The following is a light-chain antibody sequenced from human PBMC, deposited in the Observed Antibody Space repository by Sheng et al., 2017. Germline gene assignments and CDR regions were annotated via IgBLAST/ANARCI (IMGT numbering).Light chain of an antibody. CDR1: SSNIGDNY. CDR3: AAWDDSLSGVV. Sequence: QLVLTQPPSASGTPGQRVTISCSGSSSNIGDNYVHWYQQLPGTAPKLLIYRNYQRPSGVPDRFSGSKSGTSASLAISGLRSDDEADYYCAAWDDSLSGVVFGGGTKLTVL. CDR2: RNY. V-gene: IGLV1-47*01. J-gene: IGLJ2*01.